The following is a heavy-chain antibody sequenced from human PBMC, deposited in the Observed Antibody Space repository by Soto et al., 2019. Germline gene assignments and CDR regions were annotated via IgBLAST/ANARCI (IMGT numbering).Heavy chain of an antibody. Sequence: VQLLESGGGLVQPGGSLRLSCAASGFTFSSYAMSWVRQAPGKGLEWVSAISGSGGSTYYADSVKGRFTISRDNSKNTLYLQMNSPRAEDTAVYYCAKDSSYSSSWFYFDYWGQGTLFTVSS. V-gene: IGHV3-23*01. D-gene: IGHD6-13*01. CDR2: ISGSGGST. J-gene: IGHJ4*02. CDR3: AKDSSYSSSWFYFDY. CDR1: GFTFSSYA.